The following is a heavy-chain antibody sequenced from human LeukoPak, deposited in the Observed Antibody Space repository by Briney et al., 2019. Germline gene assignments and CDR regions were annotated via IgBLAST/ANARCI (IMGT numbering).Heavy chain of an antibody. CDR2: ISSNGGST. V-gene: IGHV3-64*04. CDR3: ARFGELGWFDP. J-gene: IGHJ5*02. Sequence: GGSLRLSCSASGFTFSSYAMHWVRQAPGKGLEYVSAISSNGGSTYYADSVKGRFTISRDNSKNTLYLQMNSLRAEDTAVYYCARFGELGWFDPWGQGTLVTVSS. CDR1: GFTFSSYA. D-gene: IGHD3-10*01.